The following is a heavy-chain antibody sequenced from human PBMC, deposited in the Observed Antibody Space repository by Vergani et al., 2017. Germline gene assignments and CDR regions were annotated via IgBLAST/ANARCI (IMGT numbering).Heavy chain of an antibody. CDR1: GYTFTGYY. D-gene: IGHD3-9*01. V-gene: IGHV1-2*02. Sequence: QVQLVQSGAEVKKPGASVKVSCKASGYTFTGYYMHWVRQAPGQGLEWMGWINPNSGGTNYAQKFQGRVTMTRDTSISTAYMELSRLRSDDTAVDYCARPYDMLTGYPTLDYWGQGTLVTVSS. CDR2: INPNSGGT. CDR3: ARPYDMLTGYPTLDY. J-gene: IGHJ4*02.